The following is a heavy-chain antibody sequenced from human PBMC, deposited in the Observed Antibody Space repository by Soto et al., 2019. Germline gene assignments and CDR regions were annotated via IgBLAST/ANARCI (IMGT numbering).Heavy chain of an antibody. J-gene: IGHJ6*02. Sequence: GGSLRLSCAASGFTFSSYAMHWVRQAPGKGLEWVAVISYDGSNKYYADSVKGRFTISRDNSKNTLYLQMNSLRAEDTAVYYCARTYCSGGSCYGYYGMDVWGQGTTVTVSS. CDR3: ARTYCSGGSCYGYYGMDV. V-gene: IGHV3-30-3*01. D-gene: IGHD2-15*01. CDR2: ISYDGSNK. CDR1: GFTFSSYA.